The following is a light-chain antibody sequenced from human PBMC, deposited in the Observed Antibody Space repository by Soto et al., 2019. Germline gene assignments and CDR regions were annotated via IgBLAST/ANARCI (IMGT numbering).Light chain of an antibody. CDR3: TSYTSKSTPYV. CDR1: SSDVGAYTY. J-gene: IGLJ1*01. Sequence: QSVLTQPVSLSGSPGQSITLSCTGNSSDVGAYTYVSWYQQHPGKAPKLMIYDVSDRPSGVSNRFSGSKSGNTAFLIISGLQAEDEADYYCTSYTSKSTPYVFGGGTKVTVL. CDR2: DVS. V-gene: IGLV2-14*01.